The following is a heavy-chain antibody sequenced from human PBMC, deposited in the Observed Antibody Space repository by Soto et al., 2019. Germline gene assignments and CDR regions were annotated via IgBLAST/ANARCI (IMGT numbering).Heavy chain of an antibody. CDR1: GFTFSSYA. V-gene: IGHV3-23*01. D-gene: IGHD2-21*01. CDR2: IRTSFGGT. Sequence: GGSLRLSCAASGFTFSSYAMNWVRQAPGKGLEWVSTIRTSFGGTYYAASVKGRFTISRDNSKSTVYLHLSSLRAEDTAIYYCAKEPTYGFGYFDSWGQGTLVAVSS. J-gene: IGHJ4*02. CDR3: AKEPTYGFGYFDS.